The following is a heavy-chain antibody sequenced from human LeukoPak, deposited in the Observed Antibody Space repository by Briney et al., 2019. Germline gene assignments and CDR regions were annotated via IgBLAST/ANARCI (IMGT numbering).Heavy chain of an antibody. CDR2: IYYSGST. J-gene: IGHJ4*02. CDR3: ARGGDDYVWGSYRF. Sequence: PSQTLSLTCTVSGGSISSGDYYWSWIRQPPGKGLEWIGYIYYSGSTYYNPSLKSRVTISEDTSKNQFSLKLSSVTAADTAVYYCARGGDDYVWGSYRFWGQGTLVTVSS. D-gene: IGHD3-16*02. CDR1: GGSISSGDYY. V-gene: IGHV4-31*03.